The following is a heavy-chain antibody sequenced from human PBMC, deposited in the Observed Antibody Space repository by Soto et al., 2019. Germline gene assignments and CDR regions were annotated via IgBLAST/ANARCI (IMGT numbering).Heavy chain of an antibody. CDR1: GYSFTSYW. CDR2: IYPGDSDT. D-gene: IGHD2-21*02. CDR3: ASSYCGGDCYSPRYYYYGMDV. Sequence: PGESLKISCKGSGYSFTSYWIGWVRQMPGKGLECMGIIYPGDSDTRYSPSFQGQVTISADKSISTAYLQWSSLKASDTAMYYCASSYCGGDCYSPRYYYYGMDVWGQGTTVTVSS. J-gene: IGHJ6*02. V-gene: IGHV5-51*01.